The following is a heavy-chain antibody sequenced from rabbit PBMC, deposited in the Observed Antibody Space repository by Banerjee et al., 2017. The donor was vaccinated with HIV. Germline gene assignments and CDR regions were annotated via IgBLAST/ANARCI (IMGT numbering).Heavy chain of an antibody. CDR3: ARGYAGYAGYGYASYGMDL. J-gene: IGHJ3*01. CDR2: IYAGDSGST. V-gene: IGHV1S45*01. D-gene: IGHD6-1*01. Sequence: QEQLVESGGGLVQPEGSLTLTCTAHGFSFSSKYYMSWVRQAPGKGLEWIAYIYAGDSGSTYYASWAKGRFTISRTSSTTVTLQMTSLTAADTATYFCARGYAGYAGYGYASYGMDLWGQGTLVTVS. CDR1: GFSFSSKYY.